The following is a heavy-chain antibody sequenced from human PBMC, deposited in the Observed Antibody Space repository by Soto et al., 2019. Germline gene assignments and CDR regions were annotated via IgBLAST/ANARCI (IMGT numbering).Heavy chain of an antibody. CDR1: GYPFTSYD. Sequence: QVQLVQSGAEVKKPGASVKVSCTASGYPFTSYDINWVRQATGQGLEWMGWMNPNSYNTGYAQKFQGRVTMTRNTSINIAYMELSSLTSEDTAIYYCARARAGTYGDYGVDYWGQGTLVTVSS. J-gene: IGHJ4*02. CDR2: MNPNSYNT. CDR3: ARARAGTYGDYGVDY. D-gene: IGHD4-17*01. V-gene: IGHV1-8*01.